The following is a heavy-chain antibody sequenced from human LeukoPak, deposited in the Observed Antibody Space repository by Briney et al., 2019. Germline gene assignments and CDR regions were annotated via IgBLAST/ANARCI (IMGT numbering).Heavy chain of an antibody. V-gene: IGHV3-20*04. J-gene: IGHJ2*01. CDR3: ARTPYNYDSSGPYYWFFDL. Sequence: GGSLRLSCIASGFTFDDYGMSWVRQAPGKGLEWVSGIKWNGGSTGYADSVKGRFSISRDNAKNSLYLQMKSLRAEDTALYYYARTPYNYDSSGPYYWFFDLWGRGTQVTVSS. CDR1: GFTFDDYG. D-gene: IGHD3-22*01. CDR2: IKWNGGST.